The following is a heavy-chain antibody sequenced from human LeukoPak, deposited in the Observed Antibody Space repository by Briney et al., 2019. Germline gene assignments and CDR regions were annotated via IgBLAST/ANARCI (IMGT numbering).Heavy chain of an antibody. CDR3: AAWGYRSSGWLWSGYYFDY. Sequence: VGSGTKNYAQKFQERVTIPRDMSTSTAYMELSSLRSEDTAVYYCAAWGYRSSGWLWSGYYFDYWGQGTLVTASS. J-gene: IGHJ4*02. CDR2: VGSGTK. D-gene: IGHD6-19*01. V-gene: IGHV1-58*01.